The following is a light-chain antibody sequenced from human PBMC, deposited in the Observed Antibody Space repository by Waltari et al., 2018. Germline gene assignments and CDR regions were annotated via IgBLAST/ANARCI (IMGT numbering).Light chain of an antibody. CDR3: HSYVDPHHV. Sequence: QSVLTQPPSVSEAPRQRVTISCSGSRSNIGNNVVNWYQQLPGKAPKLLIYYEHLLPSGVSDRFSGSIDRSSNSASLTISGLKTEDEGDYYCHSYVDPHHVFGGGTKLTVL. J-gene: IGLJ3*02. CDR2: YEH. CDR1: RSNIGNNV. V-gene: IGLV1-36*01.